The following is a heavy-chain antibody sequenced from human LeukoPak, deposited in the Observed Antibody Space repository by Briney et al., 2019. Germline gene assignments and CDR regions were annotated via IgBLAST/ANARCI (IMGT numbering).Heavy chain of an antibody. V-gene: IGHV3-53*01. J-gene: IGHJ4*02. Sequence: GGSLRLSCAASGFTVSSNYMSSARQAPGKWLEWVSVIYSGGSTYCADYVKGRFTISRDNSKNTLYLQMNSLRAEDTDVYYCARLYCSRGSCYLDYWGQGTLVTVSS. CDR2: IYSGGST. D-gene: IGHD2-15*01. CDR1: GFTVSSNY. CDR3: ARLYCSRGSCYLDY.